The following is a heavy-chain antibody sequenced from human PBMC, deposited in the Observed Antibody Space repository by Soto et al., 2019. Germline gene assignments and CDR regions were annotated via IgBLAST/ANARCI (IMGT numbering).Heavy chain of an antibody. J-gene: IGHJ5*02. Sequence: QLQLQESGPGLVKPSETLSLTCTVSGGSISSSSYYWGWIRQPPGKGLEWIGSIYYSGSTYYNPSLKSRVTLSVDTSKNQFSLKLSSVTAADTAVYYCARHRIVVVVAASGRWFDPWGQGTLVTVSS. D-gene: IGHD2-15*01. CDR1: GGSISSSSYY. CDR2: IYYSGST. CDR3: ARHRIVVVVAASGRWFDP. V-gene: IGHV4-39*01.